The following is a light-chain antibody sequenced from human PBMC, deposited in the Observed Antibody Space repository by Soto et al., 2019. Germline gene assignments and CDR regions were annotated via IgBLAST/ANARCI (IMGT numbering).Light chain of an antibody. CDR1: QSVSSY. CDR2: GAS. CDR3: QQYDSSPKT. Sequence: EIVLTQSPATVSLSPGERATLSCRASQSVSSYLAWYQQKPGQAPRLLIYGASNRATGIPARFSGSGSGTDFALTITSLEPEDFAVYYCQQYDSSPKTFGQGTKVDIK. J-gene: IGKJ1*01. V-gene: IGKV3-11*01.